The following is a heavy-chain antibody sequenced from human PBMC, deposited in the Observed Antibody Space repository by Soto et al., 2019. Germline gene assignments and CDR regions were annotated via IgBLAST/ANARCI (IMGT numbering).Heavy chain of an antibody. V-gene: IGHV3-49*03. CDR1: GFTLCDYA. CDR2: IRSKAYGGTT. Sequence: GSPRLSCTASGFTLCDYAMSWFRQGPGEGAEGGVFIRSKAYGGTTEYAASVKGRFTISRDDSKSIAYLQMNSLKTEDTAVYYCTRVEDDTYYDFWSGYLSMDVWGKGTTVTVSS. D-gene: IGHD3-3*01. CDR3: TRVEDDTYYDFWSGYLSMDV. J-gene: IGHJ6*03.